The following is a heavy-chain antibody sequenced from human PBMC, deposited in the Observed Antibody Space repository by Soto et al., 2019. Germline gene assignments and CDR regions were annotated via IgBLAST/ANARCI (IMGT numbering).Heavy chain of an antibody. CDR3: AAGQVSANAYGSPVPYHFYGMTV. V-gene: IGHV4-61*01. CDR2: IYYGDYT. CDR1: GDSVTGSSYY. D-gene: IGHD3-10*01. Sequence: QVQLRESGPGLVKPSETLSLTCTVSGDSVTGSSYYWSWVRQSPGKGLEWIAYIYYGDYTNYSPPLVCRAAISVDPSRNGVSLKLTSVTAADTPVYSCAAGQVSANAYGSPVPYHFYGMTVWGQGTTVTVSS. J-gene: IGHJ6*02.